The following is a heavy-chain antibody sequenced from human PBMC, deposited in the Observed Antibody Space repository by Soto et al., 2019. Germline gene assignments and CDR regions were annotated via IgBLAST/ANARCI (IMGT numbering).Heavy chain of an antibody. Sequence: ASVKVSCKASGYTFTGYYMHWVRQAPGQGLEWMGWINPNSGGTNYAQKFQGRVTMTRDTSISTAYMELSRLRSDDTAVYYCARDYSGVLLWFGGYPGAPFDPWGQGTLVTVS. CDR1: GYTFTGYY. J-gene: IGHJ5*02. V-gene: IGHV1-2*02. CDR3: ARDYSGVLLWFGGYPGAPFDP. CDR2: INPNSGGT. D-gene: IGHD3-10*01.